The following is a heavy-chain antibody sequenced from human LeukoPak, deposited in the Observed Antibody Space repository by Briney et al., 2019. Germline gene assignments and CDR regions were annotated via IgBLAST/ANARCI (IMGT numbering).Heavy chain of an antibody. CDR3: ARATNIIIHKYNFDY. J-gene: IGHJ4*02. D-gene: IGHD3-10*01. V-gene: IGHV4-30-4*01. CDR2: IYYSGST. CDR1: GGSISSGDYY. Sequence: SQTLSLTCTVSGGSISSGDYYWSWIRQPPGKGLEWIGYIYYSGSTYYNPSLKSRVTISVDTSKNQFSLKLSSVTAADTAVYYCARATNIIIHKYNFDYWGQGTLVTVSS.